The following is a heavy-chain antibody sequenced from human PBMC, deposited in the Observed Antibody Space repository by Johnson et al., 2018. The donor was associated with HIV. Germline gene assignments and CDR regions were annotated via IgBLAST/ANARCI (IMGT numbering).Heavy chain of an antibody. D-gene: IGHD1-26*01. V-gene: IGHV3-20*04. CDR2: INWNGGST. CDR3: ARGVGATLPDAFDI. Sequence: VQLVESGGGLMQPGGSLRLSCAASEFTFDGYDMSWVRQAPGKGLEWVSGINWNGGSTVYADSVKGRFTISRDNAKNSLYLQMNSLRAEDTALYYCARGVGATLPDAFDIWGQGTMVTVSS. J-gene: IGHJ3*02. CDR1: EFTFDGYD.